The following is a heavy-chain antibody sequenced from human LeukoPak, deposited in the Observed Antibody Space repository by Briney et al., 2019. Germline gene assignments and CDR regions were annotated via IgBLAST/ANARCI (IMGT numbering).Heavy chain of an antibody. J-gene: IGHJ3*01. CDR3: ARDSLEDAFAF. CDR2: VYTNGDV. D-gene: IGHD5-24*01. V-gene: IGHV4-61*02. Sequence: SETLSLTCTVSGASVSSGANYWNWIRQSAEKGLEWIGRVYTNGDVDYNPSLKSRITISLDGSKNQFFLSLSSVTAADTAFYYCARDSLEDAFAFWGQGTMVTVSS. CDR1: GASVSSGANY.